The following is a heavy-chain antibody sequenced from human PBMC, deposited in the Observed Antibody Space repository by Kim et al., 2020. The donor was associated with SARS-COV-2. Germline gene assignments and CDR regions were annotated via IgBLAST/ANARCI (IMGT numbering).Heavy chain of an antibody. D-gene: IGHD1-20*01. V-gene: IGHV1-18*01. J-gene: IGHJ4*02. CDR3: ARGGGIAGNPYDY. Sequence: YAQKVQDRVTMTRDTSTSTAYMELRSLRSDDTAMYYCARGGGIAGNPYDYWGQGTLVTVSS.